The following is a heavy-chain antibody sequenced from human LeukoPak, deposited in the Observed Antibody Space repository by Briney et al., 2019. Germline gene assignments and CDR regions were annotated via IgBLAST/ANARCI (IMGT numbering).Heavy chain of an antibody. CDR1: GYTFTSYD. CDR3: ARTYYYYYYMDV. J-gene: IGHJ6*03. CDR2: MNPNSGNT. V-gene: IGHV1-8*03. Sequence: ASVKVSCEASGYTFTSYDINWVRQATGQGLEWMGWMNPNSGNTGYAQKFQGRVTITRNTSISTAYMELSSLRSEDTAVYYCARTYYYYYYMDVWGKGTTVTVSS.